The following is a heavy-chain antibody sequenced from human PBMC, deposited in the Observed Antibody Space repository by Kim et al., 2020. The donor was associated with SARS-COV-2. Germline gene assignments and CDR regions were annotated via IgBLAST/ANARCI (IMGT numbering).Heavy chain of an antibody. V-gene: IGHV3-74*01. CDR1: GFTFSSYW. CDR3: ARGGSGSRPIDY. J-gene: IGHJ4*02. Sequence: GGSLRLSCAASGFTFSSYWMHWVRQAPGKGLVWVSRINSDGSSTSYADSVKGRFTISRDNAKNTLYLQMNSLRAEDTAVYYCARGGSGSRPIDYWGQGTLVTVSS. D-gene: IGHD3-10*01. CDR2: INSDGSST.